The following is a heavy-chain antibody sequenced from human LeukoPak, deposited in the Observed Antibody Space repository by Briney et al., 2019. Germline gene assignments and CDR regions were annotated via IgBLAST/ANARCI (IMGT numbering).Heavy chain of an antibody. Sequence: GRSLRLSCAASGFTFSSYAMHWVRQAPGKGLEWVAIISYDGSDKYYTDSVKGRFTISRDNSKNTLYLQMNSLRAEDTAVYYCAAVAGPPYGNWFDPWGQGTLVTVSS. CDR3: AAVAGPPYGNWFDP. CDR1: GFTFSSYA. V-gene: IGHV3-30*04. J-gene: IGHJ5*02. CDR2: ISYDGSDK. D-gene: IGHD6-19*01.